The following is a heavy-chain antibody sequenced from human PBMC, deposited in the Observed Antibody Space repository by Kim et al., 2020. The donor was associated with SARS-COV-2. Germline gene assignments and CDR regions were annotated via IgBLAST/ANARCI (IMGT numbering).Heavy chain of an antibody. CDR3: ARVGHGDYFQH. D-gene: IGHD1-26*01. V-gene: IGHV1-46*01. CDR2: T. J-gene: IGHJ1*01. Sequence: TSYAQKFQGRVTMTRDTSTSTVYMELSSLRSEDTAVYYCARVGHGDYFQHWGQGTLVTVSS.